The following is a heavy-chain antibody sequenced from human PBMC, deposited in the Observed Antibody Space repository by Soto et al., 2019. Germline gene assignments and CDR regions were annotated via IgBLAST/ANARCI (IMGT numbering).Heavy chain of an antibody. D-gene: IGHD7-27*01. CDR2: ISWNSGSI. Sequence: DVQLVESGGGLVQPGRSLRLSCAASGFTFDDYAMHWVRQAPGKGLEWVSGISWNSGSIGYADSVKGRFTISRDNAKNSLYLQMNSLRAEDTALYYCANWDFDYWGQGTLVTVSS. CDR3: ANWDFDY. V-gene: IGHV3-9*01. CDR1: GFTFDDYA. J-gene: IGHJ4*02.